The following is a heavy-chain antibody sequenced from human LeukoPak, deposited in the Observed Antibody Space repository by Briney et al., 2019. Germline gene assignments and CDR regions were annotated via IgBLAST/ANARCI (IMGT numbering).Heavy chain of an antibody. D-gene: IGHD4/OR15-4a*01. CDR1: GFTFSSYW. CDR3: AKHPDYGWNWFDP. V-gene: IGHV3-74*01. Sequence: GGSLRLSCAASGFTFSSYWMHWVRQVPGKGLVWVSRTNSDGSSVSYADSVKGRFTISRDNAKNTLYLQMNSLRAEDTAVYYCAKHPDYGWNWFDPWGQGTLVTVSS. J-gene: IGHJ5*02. CDR2: TNSDGSSV.